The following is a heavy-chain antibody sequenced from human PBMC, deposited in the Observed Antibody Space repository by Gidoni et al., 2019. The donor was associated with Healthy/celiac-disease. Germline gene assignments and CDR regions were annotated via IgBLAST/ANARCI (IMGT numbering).Heavy chain of an antibody. D-gene: IGHD7-27*01. CDR3: ASLPVWGFYYYYGMDV. CDR1: GSSFTSYW. Sequence: EVQLVQSGAEVKKPGESLRISCKGSGSSFTSYWISWGRQMPGKGLEWRGRIDPSDSYTNYSPSFQGHVTISADKSISTAYLQWSSLKASDTAMYYCASLPVWGFYYYYGMDVWGQGTTVTVSS. V-gene: IGHV5-10-1*01. J-gene: IGHJ6*02. CDR2: IDPSDSYT.